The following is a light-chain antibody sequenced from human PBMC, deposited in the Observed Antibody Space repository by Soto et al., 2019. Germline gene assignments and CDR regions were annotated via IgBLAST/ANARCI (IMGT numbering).Light chain of an antibody. CDR2: EVS. V-gene: IGLV2-14*01. Sequence: QSALTQPASVSGSPGQSITISCTGTSSDIGKYNYVSWFQQHPAKAPKLIIFEVSTRPSGGSNRFSGSKSGNTASLTISGLQAEDEADYYCSAYTGSNINTVVFGGVTKLTVL. CDR3: SAYTGSNINTVV. CDR1: SSDIGKYNY. J-gene: IGLJ2*01.